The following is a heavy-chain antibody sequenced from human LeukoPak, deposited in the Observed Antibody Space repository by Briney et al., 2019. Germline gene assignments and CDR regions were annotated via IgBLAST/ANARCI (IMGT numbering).Heavy chain of an antibody. V-gene: IGHV3-21*01. D-gene: IGHD3-22*01. CDR3: AKGVTMIVVVPDAFDI. CDR1: GFTFSSYS. J-gene: IGHJ3*02. CDR2: ISSSSSYI. Sequence: GGSLRLSCAASGFTFSSYSMNWVRQAPGKGLEWVSFISSSSSYIYYADSMKGRFTISRDNAKNSLYLQMNSLRAEDTAVYYCAKGVTMIVVVPDAFDIWGQGTMVTVSS.